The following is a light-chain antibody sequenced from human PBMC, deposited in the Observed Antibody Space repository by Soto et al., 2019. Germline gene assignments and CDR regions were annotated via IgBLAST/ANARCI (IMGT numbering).Light chain of an antibody. Sequence: DIQMTQSPSTLSASVGDRVTITCRASQSISSWLAWYQQKPGKAPKLLIYKASSLESRVPSRFSGSGSGTEFTLTISSLQPDDFATYYCQQYNSYPWTFGQGTNVEIK. V-gene: IGKV1-5*03. CDR3: QQYNSYPWT. CDR2: KAS. CDR1: QSISSW. J-gene: IGKJ1*01.